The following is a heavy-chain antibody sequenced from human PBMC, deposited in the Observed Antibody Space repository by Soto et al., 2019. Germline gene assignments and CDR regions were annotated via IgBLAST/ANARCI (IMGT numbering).Heavy chain of an antibody. CDR3: ARDDYYDSSGYYYGGVY. CDR2: IWYDGSNK. V-gene: IGHV3-33*01. CDR1: GFTFSSYG. D-gene: IGHD3-22*01. J-gene: IGHJ4*02. Sequence: VGSLRLSCAASGFTFSSYGMHWVRQAPGKGLEWVAVIWYDGSNKYYADSVKGRFTISRDNSKNTLYLQMNSLRAEDTAVYYCARDDYYDSSGYYYGGVYWGQGTLVTVSS.